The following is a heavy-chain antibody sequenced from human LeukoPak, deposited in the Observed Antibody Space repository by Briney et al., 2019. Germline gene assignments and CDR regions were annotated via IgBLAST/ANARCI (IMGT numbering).Heavy chain of an antibody. CDR3: AKDTEWELLWDY. CDR2: ISYDGSNK. Sequence: VAVISYDGSNKYYADSVKGRFTISRDNSKNTLYLQMNSLRAEDTAVYYCAKDTEWELLWDYWGQGTLVTVSS. V-gene: IGHV3-30*18. D-gene: IGHD1-26*01. J-gene: IGHJ4*02.